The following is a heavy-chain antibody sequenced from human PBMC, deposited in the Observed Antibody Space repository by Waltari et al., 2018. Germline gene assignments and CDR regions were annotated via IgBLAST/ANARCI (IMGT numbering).Heavy chain of an antibody. CDR3: ARDKGVEPTTRFDY. J-gene: IGHJ4*02. CDR1: AVSVRSHD. V-gene: IGHV3-53*01. Sequence: EVQLVESGGGLIQPGGSLRLSCAASAVSVRSHDMTWVRQAPGKGLEWLSIVTSDDKTYYADSVKGRFTISRDNSKNTLYLEMSSLTAEDTAVYYCARDKGVEPTTRFDYWGQGTLVTVSS. CDR2: VTSDDKT. D-gene: IGHD1-26*01.